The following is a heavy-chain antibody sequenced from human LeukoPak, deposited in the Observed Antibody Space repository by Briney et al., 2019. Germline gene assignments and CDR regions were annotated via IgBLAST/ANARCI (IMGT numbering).Heavy chain of an antibody. J-gene: IGHJ6*04. CDR2: IYSGGST. Sequence: GGSLRLSCTVSGFTVSSDSMSWVRQAPGKGLEWVSFIYSGGSTHYSDSVRGRFTISRDNAKNSLYLQMNSLRAEDTAVYYCAELGITMIGGVWGKGTTVTISS. D-gene: IGHD3-10*02. CDR3: AELGITMIGGV. CDR1: GFTVSSDS. V-gene: IGHV3-53*01.